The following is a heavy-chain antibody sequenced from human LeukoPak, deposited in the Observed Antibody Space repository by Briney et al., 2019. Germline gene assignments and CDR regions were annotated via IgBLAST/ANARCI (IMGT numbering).Heavy chain of an antibody. Sequence: GGFLRLSCAASGFTFSSYWMSWVSQAPGKGLEWVANIRHDGSEKYYVDSVKGRFTISRDNAKDSLYLQMNSLRVEDTAVYYCARGGSRQYNFWGQGTLVTVSS. CDR3: ARGGSRQYNF. CDR2: IRHDGSEK. V-gene: IGHV3-7*01. CDR1: GFTFSSYW. D-gene: IGHD5-18*01. J-gene: IGHJ4*02.